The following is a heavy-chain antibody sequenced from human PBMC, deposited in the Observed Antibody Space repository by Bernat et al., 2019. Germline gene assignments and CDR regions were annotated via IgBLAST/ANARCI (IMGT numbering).Heavy chain of an antibody. CDR3: ARGGTKMTTVTTVI. D-gene: IGHD4-17*01. CDR2: IKQDGSEK. CDR1: GFTFSSYW. Sequence: EVQLVESGGGLVQPGGSLRLSCAASGFTFSSYWMSWVRQAPGKGLEWVANIKQDGSEKYYVESVKGRFTISRDNAKNSLYLQMNSLRAEDTAVYYCARGGTKMTTVTTVIWGQGTMVTVSS. V-gene: IGHV3-7*03. J-gene: IGHJ3*02.